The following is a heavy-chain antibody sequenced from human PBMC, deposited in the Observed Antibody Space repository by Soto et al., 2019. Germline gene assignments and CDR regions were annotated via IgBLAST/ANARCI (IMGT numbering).Heavy chain of an antibody. CDR1: GLTLSSFA. V-gene: IGHV3-74*01. D-gene: IGHD6-6*01. CDR3: ARDPGYSSSSHTAPFDY. J-gene: IGHJ4*02. CDR2: INSNGSST. Sequence: PGGSLRLSCAASGLTLSSFAINWVRQAPGKGLVWVSCINSNGSSTNYADSVKGRFTISRDNAKNTLYLQMNSLRAEDTAVYYCARDPGYSSSSHTAPFDYWGQGTLVTVSS.